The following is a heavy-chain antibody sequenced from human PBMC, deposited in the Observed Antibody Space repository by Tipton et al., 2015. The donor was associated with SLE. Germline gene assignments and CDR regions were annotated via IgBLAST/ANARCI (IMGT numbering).Heavy chain of an antibody. J-gene: IGHJ6*02. D-gene: IGHD6-19*01. V-gene: IGHV3-7*05. CDR2: IKQDGGEE. CDR1: RFTFSNYW. CDR3: ARDHGPLIDNSGWTYYSYYGMDV. Sequence: SLRLSCAASRFTFSNYWMTWVRQAPGRGLEWVANIKQDGGEEYYLDSVKDRFTVSRDNAKNSLYLQMNSLRAEDTAVYYCARDHGPLIDNSGWTYYSYYGMDVWGQGTTVTVSS.